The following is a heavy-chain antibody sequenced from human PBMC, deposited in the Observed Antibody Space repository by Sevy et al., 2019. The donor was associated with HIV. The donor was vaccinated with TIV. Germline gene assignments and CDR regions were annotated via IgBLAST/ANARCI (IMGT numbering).Heavy chain of an antibody. V-gene: IGHV1-69*13. CDR3: ARGGGVGATTTPDS. CDR1: GGTFSSYA. J-gene: IGHJ4*02. D-gene: IGHD1-26*01. Sequence: ASVKVSCKASGGTFSSYAISWLRQAPGQGLEWMGVIIPIFGTANYAQKFQGRVTITADESTSTAYMELTSLKSDDTAVYYCARGGGVGATTTPDSWGQGTLVTVSS. CDR2: IIPIFGTA.